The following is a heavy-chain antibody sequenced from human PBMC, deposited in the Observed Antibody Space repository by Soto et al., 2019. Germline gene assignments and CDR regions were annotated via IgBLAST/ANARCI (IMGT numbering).Heavy chain of an antibody. Sequence: SETLSLTCAVSGGSISSSNWWSWVRQPPWKGLEWIGEIYHSGSTNYNPSLKSRVTISVDKSKNQFSLKLSSVTAADTAVYYCASAPYLSTSCYDYWGQGTLVTVSS. V-gene: IGHV4-4*02. CDR1: GGSISSSNW. J-gene: IGHJ4*02. D-gene: IGHD2-2*01. CDR3: ASAPYLSTSCYDY. CDR2: IYHSGST.